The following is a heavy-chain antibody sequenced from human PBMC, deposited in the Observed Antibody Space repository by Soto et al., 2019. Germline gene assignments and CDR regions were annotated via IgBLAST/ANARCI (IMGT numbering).Heavy chain of an antibody. D-gene: IGHD2-21*02. Sequence: SETLSLTCAVSGGSLSSSYWWSWLRQPPEKTQERPGENNNRGTTKNTPSLNRRVTISAEQSNNHLPLRLTSASAADAAVYYWVDHGGDVDDHDLWGQGRMVTVYS. V-gene: IGHV4-4*02. J-gene: IGHJ5*02. CDR1: GGSLSSSYW. CDR3: VDHGGDVDDHDL. CDR2: NNNRGTT.